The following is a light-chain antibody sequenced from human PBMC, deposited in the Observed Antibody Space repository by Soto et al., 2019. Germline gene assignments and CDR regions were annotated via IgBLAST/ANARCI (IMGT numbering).Light chain of an antibody. CDR1: SSNIGAGYD. Sequence: QSVLTQPPSVSGAPGQRVTISCTGSSSNIGAGYDVHWYQQLPGTAPKLLIYGNSNRPSGVPDRFSGSKSGTSASLSITGLQAEDDADYSCQSYDSSLSGSVVFGGGTKVTVL. CDR3: QSYDSSLSGSVV. V-gene: IGLV1-40*01. CDR2: GNS. J-gene: IGLJ2*01.